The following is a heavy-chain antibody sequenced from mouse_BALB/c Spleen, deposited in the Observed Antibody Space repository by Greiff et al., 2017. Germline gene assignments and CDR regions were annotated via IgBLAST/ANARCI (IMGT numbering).Heavy chain of an antibody. CDR1: GFTFSSYA. D-gene: IGHD2-4*01. CDR3: ARGDDYDPYYAMDY. CDR2: ISSGGSYT. Sequence: EVKLVESGGGLVKPGGSLKLSCAASGFTFSSYAMSWVRQSPEKRLEWVAEISSGGSYTYYPDTVTGRFTISRDNAKNTLYLEMSSLRSEDTAMYYCARGDDYDPYYAMDYWGQGTSVTVSS. V-gene: IGHV5-9-4*01. J-gene: IGHJ4*01.